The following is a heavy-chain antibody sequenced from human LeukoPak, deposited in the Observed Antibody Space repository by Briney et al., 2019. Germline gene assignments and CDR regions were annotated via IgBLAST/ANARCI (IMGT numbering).Heavy chain of an antibody. D-gene: IGHD3-22*01. CDR1: GGSFSGYY. J-gene: IGHJ5*02. Sequence: SETLSLTCAVYGGSFSGYYWSWIRQPPGKGLEWIGEINHSGSTNYNPSLKSRVTIPVDTSKNQFPLKLSSVTAADTAVYYCARASGYYYFSWFDPWGQGTLVTVSS. CDR3: ARASGYYYFSWFDP. V-gene: IGHV4-34*01. CDR2: INHSGST.